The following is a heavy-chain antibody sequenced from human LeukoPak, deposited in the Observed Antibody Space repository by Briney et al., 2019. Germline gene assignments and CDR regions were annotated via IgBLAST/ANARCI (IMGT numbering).Heavy chain of an antibody. CDR1: GGTFSSYA. J-gene: IGHJ4*02. D-gene: IGHD4-17*01. V-gene: IGHV1-69*06. CDR3: ARGPDYGDYFDY. Sequence: ASVKVSCKASGGTFSSYAISWVRQAPGQGLEWMGGIIPILGTANYAQKFQGRVTITADKSTSTAYMELSSLRSEDTAVCYCARGPDYGDYFDYWGQGTLVTVSS. CDR2: IIPILGTA.